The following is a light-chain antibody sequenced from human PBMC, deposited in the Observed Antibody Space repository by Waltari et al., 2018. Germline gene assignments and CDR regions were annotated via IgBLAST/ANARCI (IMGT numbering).Light chain of an antibody. CDR2: DAS. V-gene: IGKV1-33*01. CDR3: QQYENFPYS. Sequence: DVQLTQSPSSLSASVGDRATITCQASQDIYNYLNWFQQKPGKAPKLLIYDASNLETGVPSRFSGSRSGTDFTFTISSLQPEDVATYYCQQYENFPYSFGQGTKLEIK. CDR1: QDIYNY. J-gene: IGKJ2*03.